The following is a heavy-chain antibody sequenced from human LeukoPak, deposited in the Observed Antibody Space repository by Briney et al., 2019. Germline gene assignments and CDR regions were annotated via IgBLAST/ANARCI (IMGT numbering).Heavy chain of an antibody. Sequence: PGGSLRLSCAASGFTFSSYGMHWVRQAPGKGLEWVAVISYDGSNKYYADSVKGRFTISRDNSKNTLYLQMNSLRAEDTAVYYCARVSSSWYEDYFDYWGQGTLVTVSS. CDR3: ARVSSSWYEDYFDY. V-gene: IGHV3-30*03. CDR1: GFTFSSYG. D-gene: IGHD6-13*01. CDR2: ISYDGSNK. J-gene: IGHJ4*02.